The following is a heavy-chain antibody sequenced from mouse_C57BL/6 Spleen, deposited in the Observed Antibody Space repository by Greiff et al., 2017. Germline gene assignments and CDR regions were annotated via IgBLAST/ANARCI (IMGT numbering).Heavy chain of an antibody. D-gene: IGHD1-1*01. CDR3: ARDGDYYGSGYEGAMDY. V-gene: IGHV5-16*01. J-gene: IGHJ4*01. CDR2: INSDGRST. CDR1: GFTFSDYY. Sequence: DVKLVESEGGLVQPGSSMKLSCTASGFTFSDYYMAWVRQVPEKGLEWVANINSDGRSTYYLDSLKGRFIISGDNAKNMSYMEMSRGKSEDTAAYYCARDGDYYGSGYEGAMDYWGQGTSVTVSS.